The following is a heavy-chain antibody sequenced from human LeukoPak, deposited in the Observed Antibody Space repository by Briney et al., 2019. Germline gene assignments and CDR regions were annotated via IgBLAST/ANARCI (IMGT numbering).Heavy chain of an antibody. CDR1: GYTFTSYG. V-gene: IGHV1-18*01. D-gene: IGHD3-22*01. J-gene: IGHJ4*02. CDR2: ISAYNGNT. CDR3: AKGRYYDSSGYQHFDY. Sequence: ASVKVSCKASGYTFTSYGISWVRQAPGQGLEWMGWISAYNGNTNYAQELQGRVTMTTDTSTSTAYMELRSLRSDDTAVYYCAKGRYYDSSGYQHFDYWGQGTLVTVSS.